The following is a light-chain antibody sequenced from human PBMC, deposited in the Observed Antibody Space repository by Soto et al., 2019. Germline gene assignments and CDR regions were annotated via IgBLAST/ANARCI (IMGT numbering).Light chain of an antibody. J-gene: IGKJ1*01. CDR1: QSISSNY. V-gene: IGKV3-20*01. CDR3: QQYATSPWT. Sequence: EMVLTQSPGTLSLSPGERATLSCRASQSISSNYLAWYQQIPGQAPRLLIYGASTRATGIPDRFSGSGSGTDFTLTISRLDPEDSAVYYCQQYATSPWTFGQGTKVDIK. CDR2: GAS.